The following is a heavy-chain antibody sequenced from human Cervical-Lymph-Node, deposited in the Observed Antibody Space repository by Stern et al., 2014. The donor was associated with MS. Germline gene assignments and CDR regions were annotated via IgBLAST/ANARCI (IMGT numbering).Heavy chain of an antibody. J-gene: IGHJ3*02. CDR2: IYYSGST. V-gene: IGHV4-31*03. CDR3: ARGLTSGYPWLHAFDI. D-gene: IGHD3-22*01. CDR1: GGSISSGGYY. Sequence: VQLVESGPGLVKPSQTLSLTCTVSGGSISSGGYYWSWIRQHPGKGLEWIGYIYYSGSTYYNPSLKSRVTISVDTSKNQFSLKLSSVTAADTAVYYCARGLTSGYPWLHAFDIWGQGTMVTVSS.